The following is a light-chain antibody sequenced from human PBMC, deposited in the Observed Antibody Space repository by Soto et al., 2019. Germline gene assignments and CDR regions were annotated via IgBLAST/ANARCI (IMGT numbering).Light chain of an antibody. CDR2: DDS. J-gene: IGLJ2*01. CDR1: NIGSKS. CDR3: QVWDSDSDHVV. Sequence: SYELTQPPSVSVAPGQTARIACGGANIGSKSVHWYQQKPGQAPVLVVYDDSDRASGIPERFSGSNSGNTATLTISRVEAGDEADFYCQVWDSDSDHVVFGGGTQLTVL. V-gene: IGLV3-21*02.